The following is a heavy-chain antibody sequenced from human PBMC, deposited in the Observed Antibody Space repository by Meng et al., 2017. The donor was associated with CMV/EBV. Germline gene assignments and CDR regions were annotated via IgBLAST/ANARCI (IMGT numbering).Heavy chain of an antibody. CDR1: GFTFSDYY. D-gene: IGHD6-19*01. CDR2: ISSSGSTI. V-gene: IGHV3-11*01. J-gene: IGHJ3*02. CDR3: AKDRASQWPDAFDI. Sequence: GGSLRLSCAASGFTFSDYYMSWIRQAPGKGLEWVSYISSSGSTIYYADSVKGRFTISRDNAKNSLYLQMNSLRAEDMALYYCAKDRASQWPDAFDIWGQGTMVTVSS.